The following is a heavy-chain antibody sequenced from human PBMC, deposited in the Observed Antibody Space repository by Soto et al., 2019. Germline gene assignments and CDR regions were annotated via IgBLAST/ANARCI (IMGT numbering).Heavy chain of an antibody. Sequence: GASVKVSCKASGYAFTSYAVHRVRQALGQRLEWMGWINAGNGNTKYSQKFQDRVTITRDTSASTAYMELSSLRSEDTAVYYCARDLGGWPDYWGQGTLVTVSS. V-gene: IGHV1-3*01. D-gene: IGHD6-19*01. CDR2: INAGNGNT. J-gene: IGHJ4*02. CDR3: ARDLGGWPDY. CDR1: GYAFTSYA.